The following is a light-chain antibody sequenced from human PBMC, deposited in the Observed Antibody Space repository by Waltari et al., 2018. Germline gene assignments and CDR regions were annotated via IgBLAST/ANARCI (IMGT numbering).Light chain of an antibody. CDR3: QSFDISLNGWV. CDR2: VNN. J-gene: IGLJ3*02. CDR1: SSNIGSGYH. V-gene: IGLV1-40*01. Sequence: QSVLTQPPSVSGAPGQWVTISCPGSSSNIGSGYHVHWYQQLPGTAPKLLIYVNNRRPSGVPDRFSGSRSPTSASLAITGLQPEDEADYYCQSFDISLNGWVFGGGTKVTVL.